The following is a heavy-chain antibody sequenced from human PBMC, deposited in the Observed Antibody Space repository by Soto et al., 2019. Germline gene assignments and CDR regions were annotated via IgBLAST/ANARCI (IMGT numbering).Heavy chain of an antibody. CDR1: GGTFSSYT. J-gene: IGHJ3*02. Sequence: QVQLVQSGAEVTKPGSAVKVSCKASGGTFSSYTISWVRQAPGQGLEWMGMIIPIIGIANYAQKFQGRVTITADKSTSTAYMEVSSLRSEDTAVYYCARVQLKYRSGGSCYYLSAFDIWGQGTMVTVSS. CDR3: ARVQLKYRSGGSCYYLSAFDI. CDR2: IIPIIGIA. D-gene: IGHD2-15*01. V-gene: IGHV1-69*02.